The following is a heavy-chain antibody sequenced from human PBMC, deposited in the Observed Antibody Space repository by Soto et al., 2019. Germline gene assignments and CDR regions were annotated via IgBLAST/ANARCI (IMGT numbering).Heavy chain of an antibody. CDR3: TTGIYYDILTGYHNVAY. V-gene: IGHV3-15*01. J-gene: IGHJ4*02. CDR1: GFNLSHPW. D-gene: IGHD3-9*01. CDR2: IKSKTDGGTA. Sequence: GGSLRLSCVASGFNLSHPWMTWVRQAAGKGLEWVGRIKSKTDGGTADYAAPVKGRATISRDDSKNTVYLQMNSLKTEDTAVYYCTTGIYYDILTGYHNVAYWGQGALVTSPQ.